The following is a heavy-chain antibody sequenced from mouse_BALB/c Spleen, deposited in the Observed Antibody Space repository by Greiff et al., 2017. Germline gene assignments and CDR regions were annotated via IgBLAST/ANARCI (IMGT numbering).Heavy chain of an antibody. CDR3: AREPPITTVVATDAMDY. CDR2: ISYSGST. Sequence: EVKLMESGPGLVKPSQSLSLTCTVTGYSITSDYAWNWIRQFPGNKLEWMGYISYSGSTSYNPSLKSRISITRDTSKNQFFLQLNSVTTEDTATYYCAREPPITTVVATDAMDYWGQGTSVTVSS. D-gene: IGHD1-1*01. J-gene: IGHJ4*01. V-gene: IGHV3-2*02. CDR1: GYSITSDYA.